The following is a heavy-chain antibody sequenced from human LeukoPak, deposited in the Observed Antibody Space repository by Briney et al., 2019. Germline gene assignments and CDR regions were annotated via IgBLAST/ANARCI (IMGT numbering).Heavy chain of an antibody. CDR3: ARDRYYYDSSGYWIFDY. J-gene: IGHJ4*02. CDR2: IYTSGST. V-gene: IGHV4-4*07. Sequence: SETLSLTCTVSGGSIGSYYWSWIRQPAGKGLEWIGRIYTSGSTNYNPSLKSRVTMSVDTSKNQFSLKLSSVTAADTAVYYCARDRYYYDSSGYWIFDYWGQGTLVTVSS. CDR1: GGSIGSYY. D-gene: IGHD3-22*01.